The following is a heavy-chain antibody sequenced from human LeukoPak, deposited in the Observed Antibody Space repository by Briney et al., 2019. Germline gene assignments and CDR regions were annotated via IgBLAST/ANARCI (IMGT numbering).Heavy chain of an antibody. CDR1: GGTFSSYA. CDR2: IIPIFGTA. V-gene: IGHV1-69*13. D-gene: IGHD1-7*01. Sequence: GSSVKVSCKASGGTFSSYAISWVRQAPGQGLEWMGGIIPIFGTANYAQKFQGRVTITADESTNTAYMELSSLTSEDTAVYYCAISSGDWDYYFDYWGQGTLVTVSS. CDR3: AISSGDWDYYFDY. J-gene: IGHJ4*02.